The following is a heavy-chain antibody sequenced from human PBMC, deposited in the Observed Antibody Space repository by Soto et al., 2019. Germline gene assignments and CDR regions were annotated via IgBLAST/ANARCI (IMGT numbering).Heavy chain of an antibody. CDR2: ISSSSSYI. J-gene: IGHJ4*02. CDR1: GFTFSSYS. CDR3: ARVSGYGDSYYFDY. V-gene: IGHV3-21*01. D-gene: IGHD5-12*01. Sequence: GGSLRLSCAASGFTFSSYSMNWVRQAPGKGLEWVSSISSSSSYIYYADSVKGRFTISRDNAKNSLYLQMNSLRAEDTAVYYCARVSGYGDSYYFDYWGQGTLVTVSS.